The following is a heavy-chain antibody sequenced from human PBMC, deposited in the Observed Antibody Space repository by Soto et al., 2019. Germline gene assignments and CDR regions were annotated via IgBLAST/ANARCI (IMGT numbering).Heavy chain of an antibody. D-gene: IGHD1-26*01. CDR2: IYPDDSDT. Sequence: PGESLKISCKGSGYTFTNYWIGWVRQMPGKGLEWMGIIYPDDSDTRYSPSFQGQVTISADKSISTAYLQWSSLKASDTAMYYCARHSHSAGYYWAFDIWGQGTMVTVSS. CDR1: GYTFTNYW. J-gene: IGHJ3*02. CDR3: ARHSHSAGYYWAFDI. V-gene: IGHV5-51*01.